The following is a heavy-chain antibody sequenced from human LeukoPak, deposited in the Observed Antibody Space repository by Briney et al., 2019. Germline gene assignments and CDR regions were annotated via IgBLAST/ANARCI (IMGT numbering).Heavy chain of an antibody. CDR3: ARVTHSGGDWRHDY. D-gene: IGHD2-21*02. CDR1: GFTFSDYY. J-gene: IGHJ4*02. CDR2: ISSSGSSI. V-gene: IGHV3-11*04. Sequence: GGSLRLSCAASGFTFSDYYMSWIRQAPGKGLEWISYISSSGSSIYFAESVKGRFTISRDNAKNSLYLQMNSLRAEDTAVYYCARVTHSGGDWRHDYWGQGTLVTVSS.